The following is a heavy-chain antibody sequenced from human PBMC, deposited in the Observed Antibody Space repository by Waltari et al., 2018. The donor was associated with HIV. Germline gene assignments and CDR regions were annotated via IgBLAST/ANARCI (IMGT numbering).Heavy chain of an antibody. V-gene: IGHV4-31*02. CDR1: GSSINSNNSY. CDR3: ARVVYWYFDL. CDR2: VYYRGST. Sequence: QVQLQESGPGLVKPSQTLSRTRNVSGSSINSNNSYWAWIRQHPERGLECIGFVYYRGSTFSNPSFKSRATISVDTSKNQFSLKLTSMTAADTAVYYCARVVYWYFDLWGRGTLVTVSS. J-gene: IGHJ2*01.